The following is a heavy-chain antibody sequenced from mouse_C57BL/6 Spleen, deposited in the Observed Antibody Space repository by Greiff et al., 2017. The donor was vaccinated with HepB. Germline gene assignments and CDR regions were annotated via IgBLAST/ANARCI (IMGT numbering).Heavy chain of an antibody. Sequence: EVKLVESGGGLVKPGGSLKLSCAASGFTFSSYTMSWVRQTPEKRLEWVATISGGGGNTYYPDSVKGRFTISRDNAKNTLYLQMSSLRSEDTALYYCARHLYDRDFDVWGTGTTVTVSS. CDR1: GFTFSSYT. D-gene: IGHD2-12*01. CDR2: ISGGGGNT. V-gene: IGHV5-9*01. CDR3: ARHLYDRDFDV. J-gene: IGHJ1*03.